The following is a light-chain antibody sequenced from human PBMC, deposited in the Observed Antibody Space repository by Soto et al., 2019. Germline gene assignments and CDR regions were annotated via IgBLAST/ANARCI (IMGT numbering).Light chain of an antibody. CDR3: QQYNKWPLT. Sequence: EVVMTQSPATLSVSRGDGAALSCRASQGVGSNLAWYQQKPGQAPRLLVYGASTRATGVPARFSGGGSGTEFTLTISSLGSEDFAVYYCQQYNKWPLTFGQGTKVEIK. CDR2: GAS. V-gene: IGKV3-15*01. CDR1: QGVGSN. J-gene: IGKJ1*01.